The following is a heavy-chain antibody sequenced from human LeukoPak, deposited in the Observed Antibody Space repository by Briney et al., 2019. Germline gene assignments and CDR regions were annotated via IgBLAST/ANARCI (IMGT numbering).Heavy chain of an antibody. Sequence: ASVKVSCKASGYTFTGYYMHWVGQAPGQGLEGMGWINPNSSGTNYAQKFQGRVTMTRDTSISIAYMELSRLRSDDTAVYYCARDLGYFWNYAHYFGYWGQGALVTVAS. V-gene: IGHV1-2*02. CDR2: INPNSSGT. J-gene: IGHJ4*02. D-gene: IGHD1-7*01. CDR1: GYTFTGYY. CDR3: ARDLGYFWNYAHYFGY.